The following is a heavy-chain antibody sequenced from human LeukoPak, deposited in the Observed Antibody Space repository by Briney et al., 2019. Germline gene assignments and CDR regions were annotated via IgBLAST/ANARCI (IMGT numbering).Heavy chain of an antibody. CDR3: ARETRSGVLMVLKTYFDY. Sequence: GGSLRLSCEGSGFTFSNYWMGWVRQAPGKGLEWVSSISSSSSYIYYADSVKGRFTISRDNAKNSLYLQMNSLRAEDTAVYYCARETRSGVLMVLKTYFDYWGQGTLVTVSS. J-gene: IGHJ4*02. CDR1: GFTFSNYW. D-gene: IGHD2-8*01. V-gene: IGHV3-21*01. CDR2: ISSSSSYI.